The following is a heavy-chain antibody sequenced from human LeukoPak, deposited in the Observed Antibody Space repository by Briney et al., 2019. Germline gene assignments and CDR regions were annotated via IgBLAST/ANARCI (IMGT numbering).Heavy chain of an antibody. D-gene: IGHD3-22*01. J-gene: IGHJ4*02. CDR3: AAREFASYDSSGYYSFDY. Sequence: GGSLRLSCAASGFTFSSYSMNWVRQAPGKGLEWVSYISSSSTIYYADSVKGRFTISRDNAKNSLYLQMNSLRAEDTAVYYCAAREFASYDSSGYYSFDYWGQGTLVTVSS. V-gene: IGHV3-48*01. CDR2: ISSSSTI. CDR1: GFTFSSYS.